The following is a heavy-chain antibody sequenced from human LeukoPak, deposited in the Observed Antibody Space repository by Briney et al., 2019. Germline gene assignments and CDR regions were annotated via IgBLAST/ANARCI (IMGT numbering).Heavy chain of an antibody. CDR1: GGSISSGGYS. CDR2: IYHSGST. Sequence: SQTLSLTCAVSGGSISSGGYSWSWIRQPPGKGLEWIGYIYHSGSTYYNPSLKSRVTISVDRSKNQFSLKLSSVTAADTAVYYCARDGSIAAAGEWGQGTLVTVSS. V-gene: IGHV4-30-2*01. J-gene: IGHJ4*02. D-gene: IGHD6-13*01. CDR3: ARDGSIAAAGE.